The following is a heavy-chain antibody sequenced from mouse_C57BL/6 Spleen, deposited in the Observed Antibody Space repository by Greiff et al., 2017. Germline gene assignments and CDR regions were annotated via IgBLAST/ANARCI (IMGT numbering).Heavy chain of an antibody. CDR3: ARDRLEDY. CDR2: INPSSGYT. Sequence: QVHVKQSGAELARPGASVKMSCKASGYTFTSYTMHWVKQRPGQGLEWIGYINPSSGYTKYNQKFKDKATFTADKSSSTAYMQLSSLTSEDSAVYYCARDRLEDYWGQGTSVTVSS. D-gene: IGHD4-1*01. V-gene: IGHV1-4*01. CDR1: GYTFTSYT. J-gene: IGHJ4*01.